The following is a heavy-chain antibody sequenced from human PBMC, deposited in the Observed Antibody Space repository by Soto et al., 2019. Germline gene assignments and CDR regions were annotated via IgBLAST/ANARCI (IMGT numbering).Heavy chain of an antibody. Sequence: TSETLSLTLTVSGGSISSSSYYWGWIRQPPGKGLEWIGSIYYSGSTYYNPSLKSRVTISVDTSKNQFSLKLSSVTAADTAVYYCARGVNTGYYYYYMDVWGKGTTVTVSS. CDR3: ARGVNTGYYYYYMDV. CDR2: IYYSGST. V-gene: IGHV4-39*01. D-gene: IGHD4-17*01. CDR1: GGSISSSSYY. J-gene: IGHJ6*03.